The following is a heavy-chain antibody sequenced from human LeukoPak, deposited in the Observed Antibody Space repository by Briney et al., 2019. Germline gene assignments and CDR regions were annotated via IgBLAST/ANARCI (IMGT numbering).Heavy chain of an antibody. CDR1: GFTFSTYS. J-gene: IGHJ4*02. V-gene: IGHV3-21*01. D-gene: IGHD3-10*01. CDR2: VSGGSRYI. CDR3: ARPKDGSGSYFDY. Sequence: GSLRLSCAAPGFTFSTYSMNWVRQAPGKGLEWVSVVSGGSRYIFYADSVKGRFTISRDNAQNSLYLQMNSLRADDTAVYYCARPKDGSGSYFDYWGQGTLVAVSS.